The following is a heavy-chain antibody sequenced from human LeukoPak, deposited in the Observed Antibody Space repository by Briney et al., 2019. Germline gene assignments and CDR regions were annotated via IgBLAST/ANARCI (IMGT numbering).Heavy chain of an antibody. CDR1: NGSITSGGYY. CDR3: ARHLGSSWYPNPFGWFDP. Sequence: SETLSLTCGVSNGSITSGGYYWSWIRQPPRKGLEWIGYIYYSGSTNYNPSLKSRVTISVDTSKNQFSLKLSSVTAADTAVYYCARHLGSSWYPNPFGWFDPWGQGTLVTVSS. D-gene: IGHD6-13*01. J-gene: IGHJ5*02. V-gene: IGHV4-61*08. CDR2: IYYSGST.